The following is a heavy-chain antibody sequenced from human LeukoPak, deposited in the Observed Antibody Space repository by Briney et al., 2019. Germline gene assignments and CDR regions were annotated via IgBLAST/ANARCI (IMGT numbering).Heavy chain of an antibody. V-gene: IGHV3-43D*03. CDR1: GFTFDDYA. Sequence: PGGSLRLSCAASGFTFDDYAMHWVRQAPGKGLECVSLISWDGGIIYYADSVKGRFTISRDNSKNSLYLQMNSLRVEDTAFYHCAKGTGRSTLNWFDPWGQGTLVTVSS. CDR3: AKGTGRSTLNWFDP. J-gene: IGHJ5*02. CDR2: ISWDGGII. D-gene: IGHD1-14*01.